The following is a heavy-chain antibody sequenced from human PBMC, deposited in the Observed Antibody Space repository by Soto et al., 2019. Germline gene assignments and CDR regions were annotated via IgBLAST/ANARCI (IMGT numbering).Heavy chain of an antibody. CDR2: IRSKAYGGTT. CDR1: GFTFGDYA. V-gene: IGHV3-49*03. Sequence: GGSLRLSCTASGFTFGDYAMSWFRQAPGKGLEWVGFIRSKAYGGTTEYAASVKGRFTISRDDSKSIAYLQMNSLKTEDTAVYYCTSIHSNYVQFSPYWGQGTLVTVSS. D-gene: IGHD4-4*01. J-gene: IGHJ4*02. CDR3: TSIHSNYVQFSPY.